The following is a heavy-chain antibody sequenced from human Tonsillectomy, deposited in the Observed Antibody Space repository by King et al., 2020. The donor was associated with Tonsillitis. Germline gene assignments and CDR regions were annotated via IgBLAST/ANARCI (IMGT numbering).Heavy chain of an antibody. V-gene: IGHV3-48*03. CDR2: ITSSASTI. CDR1: GFTFSSYD. Sequence: QLVQSGGGLVQPGGSLRLSCAASGFTFSSYDMNWVRQAPGKGREWVSYITSSASTIYYADSVKGRFTLSRDNAKISLYLQMNSLRAEDTAVYYCAGDSSGWYYFDHWGQGTLVTVSS. D-gene: IGHD6-19*01. J-gene: IGHJ4*02. CDR3: AGDSSGWYYFDH.